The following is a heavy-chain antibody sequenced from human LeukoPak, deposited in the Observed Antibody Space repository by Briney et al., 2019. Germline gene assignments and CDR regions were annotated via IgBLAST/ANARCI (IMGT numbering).Heavy chain of an antibody. CDR2: IIPILGVI. J-gene: IGHJ5*02. CDR1: GGTFSSHV. V-gene: IGHV1-69*04. D-gene: IGHD3-16*01. Sequence: ASVKVSCKASGGTFSSHVMSWVRQAPGQGLEWMGRIIPILGVIKYAQKFQGRVTITADKSTSTVYMELSNLKSEDTALYYCARGNEWNSDYLDPWGQGTLVTVSS. CDR3: ARGNEWNSDYLDP.